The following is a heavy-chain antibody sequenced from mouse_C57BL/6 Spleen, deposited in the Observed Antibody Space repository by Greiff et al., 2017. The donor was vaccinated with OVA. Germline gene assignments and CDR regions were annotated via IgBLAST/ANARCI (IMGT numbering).Heavy chain of an antibody. Sequence: VQLQQPGAELVMPGASVKLSCKASGYTFTSYWMHWVKQRPGQGLEWIGEIDPSDSYTNYNQKFKGKSTLTVDKSSSTAYMQLSSLTSEDSAVYYCGRGGAGTRFAYWGQGTLVTVSA. V-gene: IGHV1-69*01. CDR1: GYTFTSYW. CDR3: GRGGAGTRFAY. CDR2: IDPSDSYT. D-gene: IGHD4-1*01. J-gene: IGHJ3*01.